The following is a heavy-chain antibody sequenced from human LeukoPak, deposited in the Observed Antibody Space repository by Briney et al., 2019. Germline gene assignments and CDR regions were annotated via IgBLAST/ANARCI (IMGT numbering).Heavy chain of an antibody. CDR2: MYNSGST. V-gene: IGHV4-59*01. CDR3: ARAPTGGYYYDSSGYLWGLNWFDP. CDR1: GGSISGSY. D-gene: IGHD3-22*01. Sequence: SETLSLTCTVSGGSISGSYWSWIRQPPGKGLEWIAYMYNSGSTNYNPSLKSRVTISIDTSKNQFSLKLSSLTAADTAIYYCARAPTGGYYYDSSGYLWGLNWFDPWGQGTLVTVSS. J-gene: IGHJ5*02.